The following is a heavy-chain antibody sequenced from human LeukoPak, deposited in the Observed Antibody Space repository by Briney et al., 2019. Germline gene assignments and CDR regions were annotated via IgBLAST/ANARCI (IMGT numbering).Heavy chain of an antibody. CDR2: INHSGST. CDR1: GGSFSGYY. D-gene: IGHD2-15*01. Sequence: SETLSLTCAVYGGSFSGYYWSWIRQPPGMGLEWIGEINHSGSTNYNPSLKSRVTISVDTSKNQFSLKLSSVTAADTAVFYCAGGYRSSLTRTERFDPWGQGTLVTVSS. J-gene: IGHJ5*02. V-gene: IGHV4-34*01. CDR3: AGGYRSSLTRTERFDP.